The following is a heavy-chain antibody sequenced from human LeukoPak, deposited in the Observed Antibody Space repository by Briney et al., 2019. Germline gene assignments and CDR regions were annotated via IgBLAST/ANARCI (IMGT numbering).Heavy chain of an antibody. V-gene: IGHV3-48*01. J-gene: IGHJ4*02. CDR3: ARDVGVYGDYAILGY. CDR2: ITSSSRTI. Sequence: GGSLRLSCAASGFTFSSYSMNWVRQAPGKGLKWLSFITSSSRTIYYTDSVRGRFTVSRDNGKNSLFLQMNSLRAEDSAVYYCARDVGVYGDYAILGYWGQGTLVTVSS. CDR1: GFTFSSYS. D-gene: IGHD4-17*01.